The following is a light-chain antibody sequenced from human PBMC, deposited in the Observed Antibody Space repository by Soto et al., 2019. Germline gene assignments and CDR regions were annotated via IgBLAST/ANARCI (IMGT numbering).Light chain of an antibody. V-gene: IGKV1-39*01. J-gene: IGKJ1*01. CDR2: AAS. CDR3: QQTSSAPPP. Sequence: DIEMTQPPSSLSASVGDRVTITCRASQIISTYLNWYQQRAGLAPRLLIYAASSLQSGVPPRFSGSGSGTDFTLTIISPQPEDFATYCCQQTSSAPPPFGQGTKADIK. CDR1: QIISTY.